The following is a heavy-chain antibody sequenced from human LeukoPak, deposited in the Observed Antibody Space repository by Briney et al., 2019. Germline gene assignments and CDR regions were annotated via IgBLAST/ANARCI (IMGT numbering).Heavy chain of an antibody. Sequence: GGSLRLSCAASGFTFSSYGMHWVRQAPGKGLEWVAVIWYDGSNKYYADSVKGRFTISRDNSKNTLYLQMNSLRAEDTAVYYCAKESYDYVWGSYRYGGTDYWGQGTLVTVSS. CDR3: AKESYDYVWGSYRYGGTDY. J-gene: IGHJ4*02. D-gene: IGHD3-16*02. V-gene: IGHV3-33*06. CDR2: IWYDGSNK. CDR1: GFTFSSYG.